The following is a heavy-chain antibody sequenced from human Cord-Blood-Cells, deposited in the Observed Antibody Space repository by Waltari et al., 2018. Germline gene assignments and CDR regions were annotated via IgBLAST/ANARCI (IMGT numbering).Heavy chain of an antibody. J-gene: IGHJ3*02. CDR2: INHTGTT. V-gene: IGHV4-34*01. Sequence: QVQLQQWGAGLLKPSETLSLTCAVYGGSFSGYYWSWIRQPPGKGLEWIGEINHTGTTNNNPSLKSRVTISVDTSKNQFSLKLSSVTAADTAVYYCARFSGVTIFGVVIMSDAFDIWGQGTMVTVSS. CDR1: GGSFSGYY. D-gene: IGHD3-3*01. CDR3: ARFSGVTIFGVVIMSDAFDI.